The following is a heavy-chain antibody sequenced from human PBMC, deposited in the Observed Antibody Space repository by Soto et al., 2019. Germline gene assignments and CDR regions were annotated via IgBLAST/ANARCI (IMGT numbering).Heavy chain of an antibody. Sequence: GASVKVSCKASGYTFTSYGISWVRQAPGQGLEWMGWISAYNGNTNYAQKLQGRVTMTTDTSTSTAYMELRSLRSDDTAVYYCARVSKIFGVVIGYYYYGMDAWGQGTTVTVSS. V-gene: IGHV1-18*01. D-gene: IGHD3-3*01. CDR3: ARVSKIFGVVIGYYYYGMDA. CDR2: ISAYNGNT. CDR1: GYTFTSYG. J-gene: IGHJ6*02.